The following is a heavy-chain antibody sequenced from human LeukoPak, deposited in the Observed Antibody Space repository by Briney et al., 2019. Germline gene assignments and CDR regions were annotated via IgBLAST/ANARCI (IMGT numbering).Heavy chain of an antibody. CDR2: ISYDGSNK. Sequence: SGGSLRLSCAASGFTFSSYAMHWVRQAPGKGLEWVAVISYDGSNKYSADSVKGRFTISRDSSKNTLYLQMNSLRAEDTAVWYCARETSDWYFDLRGRGTLVTVSS. CDR3: ARETSDWYFDL. CDR1: GFTFSSYA. J-gene: IGHJ2*01. V-gene: IGHV3-30-3*01.